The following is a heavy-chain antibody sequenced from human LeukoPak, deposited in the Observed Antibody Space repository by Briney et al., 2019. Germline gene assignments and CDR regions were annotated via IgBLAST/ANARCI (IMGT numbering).Heavy chain of an antibody. CDR1: GFTFSSYW. CDR2: IKQDGSEK. CDR3: ARVLWFGESNFDY. D-gene: IGHD3-10*01. Sequence: GGSLRLSCAASGFTFSSYWMSWVRKAPGNWLDWLANIKQDGSEKYYVDSVKGRFTISRDNAKNSLYLRMNSLRAEDTAVYYCARVLWFGESNFDYWGQGTLVTVSS. V-gene: IGHV3-7*01. J-gene: IGHJ4*02.